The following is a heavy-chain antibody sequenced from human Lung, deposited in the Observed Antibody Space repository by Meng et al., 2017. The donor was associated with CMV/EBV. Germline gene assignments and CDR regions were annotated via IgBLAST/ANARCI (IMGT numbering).Heavy chain of an antibody. CDR1: GYSFTSYW. J-gene: IGHJ6*02. CDR2: IYPGDSDT. CDR3: AGLSYYDFWSGYYPYYYGMDV. D-gene: IGHD3-3*01. V-gene: IGHV5-51*01. Sequence: GESLKISCTGSGYSFTSYWIGWVRQMAGKGLEWMGIIYPGDSDTRYSPSFQGQVAISADKSISTAYLQWSSLKASDTAMYYGAGLSYYDFWSGYYPYYYGMDVWXQGTXVTVAS.